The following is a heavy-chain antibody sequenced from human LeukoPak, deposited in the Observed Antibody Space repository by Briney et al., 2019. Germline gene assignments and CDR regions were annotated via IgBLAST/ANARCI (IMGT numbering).Heavy chain of an antibody. D-gene: IGHD4-17*01. J-gene: IGHJ4*02. Sequence: ASVKVSCKVSGYTLTELSMHWVRQAPGKGLEWMGGFDPEEGETIYAQKFQGRVTMTEDTSTDTAYMELSSLRSEDTAVYYCATGPNDYGDYGAGFDYWGQGTLVTVSS. CDR2: FDPEEGET. CDR1: GYTLTELS. CDR3: ATGPNDYGDYGAGFDY. V-gene: IGHV1-24*01.